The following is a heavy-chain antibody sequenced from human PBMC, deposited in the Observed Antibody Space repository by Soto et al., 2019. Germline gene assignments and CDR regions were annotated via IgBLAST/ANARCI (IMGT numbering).Heavy chain of an antibody. CDR1: GYDFTTYG. Sequence: QVHLVQSGAEVKKPGASVKVSCKGSGYDFTTYGITWVRQAPGQGLEWMAWISAHNVNTDYAQKLQGRVTVTRDTSTSTAYMELRSLRSDDTAMYDCARGRYGDYWGQGALVTVSS. J-gene: IGHJ4*02. V-gene: IGHV1-18*01. CDR3: ARGRYGDY. D-gene: IGHD1-1*01. CDR2: ISAHNVNT.